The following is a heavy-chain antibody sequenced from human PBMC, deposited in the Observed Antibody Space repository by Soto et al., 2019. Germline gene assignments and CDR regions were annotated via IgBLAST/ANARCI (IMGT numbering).Heavy chain of an antibody. Sequence: LRLSCAASGFICSSYDMSWVRQAPGKGLEWVSTILVDGRTFYVDSVKGRFTISRDSSQNTVYLQMNSLTVGDTALYYCAKATATGGGAFDICGQGTMVTVSS. CDR2: ILVDGRT. V-gene: IGHV3-23*01. D-gene: IGHD2-8*02. J-gene: IGHJ3*02. CDR1: GFICSSYD. CDR3: AKATATGGGAFDI.